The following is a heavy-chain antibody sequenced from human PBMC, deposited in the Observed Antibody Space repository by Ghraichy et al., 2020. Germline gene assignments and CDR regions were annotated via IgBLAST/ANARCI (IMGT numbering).Heavy chain of an antibody. D-gene: IGHD3-10*01. CDR3: AREGVYGSGTYIPDY. CDR1: GFIFGGYN. CDR2: ISYGSDVI. Sequence: GGSLRLSCAASGFIFGGYNMHWVRQAPGKGLEWVSFISYGSDVIYYADSVMGRFAISRDNAKNSLYLQMDSLRDDDTALYYCAREGVYGSGTYIPDYWGQGTLVTVSS. V-gene: IGHV3-48*02. J-gene: IGHJ4*02.